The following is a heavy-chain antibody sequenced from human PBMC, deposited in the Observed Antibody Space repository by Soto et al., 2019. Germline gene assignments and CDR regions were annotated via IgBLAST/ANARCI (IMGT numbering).Heavy chain of an antibody. CDR1: GFTFSNYA. D-gene: IGHD6-6*01. CDR3: VKHVGAGTSCPYCCDH. Sequence: PGGSLRLSCAGSGFTFSNYAMSWVRQAPGKGLEWVSAISSAVNTYYADSVKGRFTISRDNSKNTLSLQMNSLRAEDTAVYYGVKHVGAGTSCPYCCDHWGQGTLVTGSS. V-gene: IGHV3-23*01. J-gene: IGHJ4*02. CDR2: ISSAVNT.